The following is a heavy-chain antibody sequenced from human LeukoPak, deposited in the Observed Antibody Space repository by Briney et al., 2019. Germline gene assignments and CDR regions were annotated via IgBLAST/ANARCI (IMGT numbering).Heavy chain of an antibody. D-gene: IGHD5-18*01. J-gene: IGHJ5*02. CDR2: IYTSGST. Sequence: SQTLSLTCTVSGGSISSGSYYWSWIRQPAGKGLEWIGRIYTSGSTNYNPSLKSRVTISVDTSKNQFSLKLSSVTAADTAVYYCARVRAAVVLDLYWFDPWGQGTLVTVSS. CDR3: ARVRAAVVLDLYWFDP. V-gene: IGHV4-61*02. CDR1: GGSISSGSYY.